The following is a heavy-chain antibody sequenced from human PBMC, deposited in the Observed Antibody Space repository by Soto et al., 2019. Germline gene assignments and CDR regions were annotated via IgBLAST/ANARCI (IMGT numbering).Heavy chain of an antibody. V-gene: IGHV4-34*01. Sequence: SETLSLSWAVDGASGIDYDWTWILQPPGKGLEWIVEINRLCNTNYNPSLKSRVTISVEKYKNNFSMKVTSVTAEDTAVYYRANSPPRYSDDWSTTRGKRTTVPVSS. CDR2: INRLCNT. CDR3: ANSPPRYSDDWSTT. D-gene: IGHD2-21*01. J-gene: IGHJ6*03. CDR1: GASGIDYD.